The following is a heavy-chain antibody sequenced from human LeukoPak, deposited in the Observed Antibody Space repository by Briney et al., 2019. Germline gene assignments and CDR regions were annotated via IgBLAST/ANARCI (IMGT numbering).Heavy chain of an antibody. CDR1: GISLTNYA. V-gene: IGHV3-23*01. D-gene: IGHD6-13*01. Sequence: GGSLRLSCVVSGISLTNYAMSWVRQAPGKGLEWVSYISERGGSTTYADSVKGRFTISRDNSKNTLYLQMNSLRAEDTAVYYCAVGIPLDYWGQGTLVTVSS. CDR3: AVGIPLDY. CDR2: ISERGGST. J-gene: IGHJ4*02.